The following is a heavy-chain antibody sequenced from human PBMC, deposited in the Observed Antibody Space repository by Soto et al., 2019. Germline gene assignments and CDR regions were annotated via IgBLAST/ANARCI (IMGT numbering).Heavy chain of an antibody. D-gene: IGHD6-19*01. V-gene: IGHV4-4*02. J-gene: IGHJ4*02. Sequence: QVQLQESGPGLVKPSGTLSLTCAVSGGSISSSNWWSWVRQPPGKGLEVIGEIYHSGTANYNPSLKCRVTISMDKSNNPISLDLSSVTAADSAVYFCARNIAVTGTRGFDYWGQGTLVTVSS. CDR2: IYHSGTA. CDR3: ARNIAVTGTRGFDY. CDR1: GGSISSSNW.